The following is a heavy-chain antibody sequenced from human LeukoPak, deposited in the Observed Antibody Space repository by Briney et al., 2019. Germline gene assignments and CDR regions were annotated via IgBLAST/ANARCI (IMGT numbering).Heavy chain of an antibody. D-gene: IGHD1-26*01. CDR1: GGSFSGYY. V-gene: IGHV4-34*01. CDR2: INHSGST. Sequence: KPSKTLSLTCAVYGGSFSGYYWSWIRQPPGKGLEWIGEINHSGSTNYNPSLKSRVTISVDTSKNQFSLKLSSVTAADTAVYYCARGRPRGRGATANNWFDPWGQGTLVTVSS. CDR3: ARGRPRGRGATANNWFDP. J-gene: IGHJ5*02.